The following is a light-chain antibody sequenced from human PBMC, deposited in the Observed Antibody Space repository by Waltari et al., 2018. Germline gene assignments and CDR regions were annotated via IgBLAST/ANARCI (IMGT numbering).Light chain of an antibody. V-gene: IGKV3-20*01. CDR2: AAS. J-gene: IGKJ1*01. CDR1: QSVSRA. Sequence: EIVLTQSPGTLSLSPGERATLSCRASQSVSRALAWYQQKPGQAHRLLIYAASSRATGIPDRFSGSGSGTDFSLTISRLEPEDFAVYYCQHYVRLPVTFGQGTKVEIK. CDR3: QHYVRLPVT.